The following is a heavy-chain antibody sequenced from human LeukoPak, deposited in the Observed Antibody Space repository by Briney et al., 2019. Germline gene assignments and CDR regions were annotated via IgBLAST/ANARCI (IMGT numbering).Heavy chain of an antibody. CDR2: ISGSGGST. CDR1: GFTFSSYA. J-gene: IGHJ6*03. Sequence: GGSLRLSCAASGFTFSSYAMSRVRQAPGKGLEWVSAISGSGGSTYYADSVKGRFTISRDNSKNTLYLQMNSLRAEDTAVYYCAKEAYCGGDCLHYYMDVWGKGTAVTVSS. CDR3: AKEAYCGGDCLHYYMDV. D-gene: IGHD2-21*01. V-gene: IGHV3-23*01.